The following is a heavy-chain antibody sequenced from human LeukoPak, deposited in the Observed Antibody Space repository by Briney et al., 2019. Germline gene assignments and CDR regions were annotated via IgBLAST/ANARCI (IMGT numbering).Heavy chain of an antibody. V-gene: IGHV3-23*01. CDR1: GFTFSTYA. CDR3: ARDMEGYCSSTSCYQLDY. D-gene: IGHD2-2*01. Sequence: GGSLRLSCAASGFTFSTYAMSWVRQAPRRGLEWVSSIIDSGGATYYADSVKGRFTISRDNSKNTLYLQMNSLRAEDTAVYYCARDMEGYCSSTSCYQLDYWGQGTLVTVSS. J-gene: IGHJ4*02. CDR2: IIDSGGAT.